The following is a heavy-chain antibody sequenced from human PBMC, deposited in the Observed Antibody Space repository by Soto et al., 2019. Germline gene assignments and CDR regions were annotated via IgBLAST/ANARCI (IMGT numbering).Heavy chain of an antibody. CDR2: ISGSGGST. J-gene: IGHJ4*02. V-gene: IGHV3-23*01. CDR1: GFTFSSYA. D-gene: IGHD3-3*01. CDR3: AKDGHYDFWSGYYTGY. Sequence: GGSLRLSCAASGFTFSSYAMSWVRQAPGKGLEWVSAISGSGGSTYYADSVKGRFTISRDNSKNTLCLQMNSLRAEDTAVYYCAKDGHYDFWSGYYTGYWGQGTLVTVSS.